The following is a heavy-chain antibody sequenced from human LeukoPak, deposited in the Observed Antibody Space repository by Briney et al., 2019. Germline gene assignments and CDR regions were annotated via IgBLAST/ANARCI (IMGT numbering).Heavy chain of an antibody. D-gene: IGHD1-26*01. J-gene: IGHJ4*02. CDR3: GTLGVMWEVDY. Sequence: GGSLRLSCAASGFTVSSYGMTWVRQAPGKGLEWVSAFSATDGSAQYAESVRGRFTISRDNSKNSLYLQMNSLRPEDTAVYYCGTLGVMWEVDYWGQGALVTVSS. CDR1: GFTVSSYG. V-gene: IGHV3-23*01. CDR2: FSATDGSA.